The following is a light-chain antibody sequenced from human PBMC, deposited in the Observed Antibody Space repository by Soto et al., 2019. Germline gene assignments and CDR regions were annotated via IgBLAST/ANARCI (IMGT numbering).Light chain of an antibody. J-gene: IGKJ5*01. CDR2: DAS. Sequence: ETVLTQCPATLSLSPGEGATLACRASQSLSSRYLAWYQPKPGQAPRLLIYDASNRATGIPARFSGSGSGTDFTLTLSSLEPEDFAVDSCQHRYNWLINCGQGKRLEIK. CDR3: QHRYNWLIN. V-gene: IGKV3D-20*02. CDR1: QSLSSRY.